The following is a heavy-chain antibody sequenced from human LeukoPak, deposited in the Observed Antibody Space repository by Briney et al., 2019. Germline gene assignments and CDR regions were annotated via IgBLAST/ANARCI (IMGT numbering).Heavy chain of an antibody. CDR2: ISSSGSTI. J-gene: IGHJ6*04. CDR3: AILMVRGAYGMDV. CDR1: GFTFSSYE. V-gene: IGHV3-48*03. D-gene: IGHD3-10*01. Sequence: PGGPLRLPCAAPGFTFSSYEMNWVRQAPGKGLEWVSYISSSGSTIYYADSVKGRFTISRDNAKNSLYLQMNSLRAEDTAVYYCAILMVRGAYGMDVWGKGTTVTVSS.